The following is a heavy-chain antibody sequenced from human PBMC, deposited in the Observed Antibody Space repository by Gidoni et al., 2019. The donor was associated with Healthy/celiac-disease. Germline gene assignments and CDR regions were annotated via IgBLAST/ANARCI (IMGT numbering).Heavy chain of an antibody. V-gene: IGHV3-64D*06. D-gene: IGHD6-13*01. CDR3: VKDRLGIAAAGTFDY. Sequence: EVKLVESGGGLVQPGGSLRLSCSASGVTCSSYAMHWVRQAPGKGLEYVSAISSNGGSTYYADSVKGRFTISRDNSKNTLYLQMSSLRAEDTAVYYCVKDRLGIAAAGTFDYWGQGTLVTVSS. CDR1: GVTCSSYA. J-gene: IGHJ4*02. CDR2: ISSNGGST.